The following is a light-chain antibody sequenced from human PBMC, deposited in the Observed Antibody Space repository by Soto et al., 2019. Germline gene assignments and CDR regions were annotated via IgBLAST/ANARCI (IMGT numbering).Light chain of an antibody. J-gene: IGKJ4*01. CDR1: QSVSSNY. V-gene: IGKV3-20*01. Sequence: ENVLTQSPDTLSLSPGERATLSCRASQSVSSNYLAWYRQKPVQAPWLLIYGAASRATGIPARCSGSGSGTALTLTISSLEPEDFELYYCHQYGSSALTFGGGTKVESK. CDR3: HQYGSSALT. CDR2: GAA.